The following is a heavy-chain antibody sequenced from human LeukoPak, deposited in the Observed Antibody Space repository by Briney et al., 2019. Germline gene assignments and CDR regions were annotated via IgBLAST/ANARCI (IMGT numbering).Heavy chain of an antibody. V-gene: IGHV1-18*01. CDR3: ARDPNYRWLRPTAFDP. CDR2: ISTYSGDT. CDR1: GYTFTNFG. J-gene: IGHJ5*02. D-gene: IGHD5-12*01. Sequence: GASVRVSCKASGYTFTNFGITRVRQAPGHGLEWVGWISTYSGDTSFAQNFQDRVTLTTDTSTKTTYMELRSLRSDDTALYYCARDPNYRWLRPTAFDPWGQGTLVIVSS.